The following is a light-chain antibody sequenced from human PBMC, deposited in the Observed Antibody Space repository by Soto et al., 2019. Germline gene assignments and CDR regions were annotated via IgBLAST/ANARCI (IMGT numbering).Light chain of an antibody. J-gene: IGKJ1*01. CDR1: QSLDSRF. V-gene: IGKV3-20*01. Sequence: ESVLTQSPGTLSLSPGERATLSCTASQSLDSRFLAWYQQKPGQAPRLLISGASSRAAGIPDRFSGSGSGTHFTLTISRLEPEDFAVYYCQHFGTAPPWTFGQGTKVDIK. CDR3: QHFGTAPPWT. CDR2: GAS.